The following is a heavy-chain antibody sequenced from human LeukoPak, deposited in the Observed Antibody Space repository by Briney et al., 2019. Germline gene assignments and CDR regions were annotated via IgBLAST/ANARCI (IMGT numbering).Heavy chain of an antibody. CDR2: ISGSGDST. CDR3: TKWSGFGDD. CDR1: GLTSSSNS. J-gene: IGHJ4*02. V-gene: IGHV3-23*01. Sequence: GGSLRLSCAASGLTSSSNSMTWVRQTPGKGLEWVSGISGSGDSTFYADSVKGRFTISRDNSRNTLYLQMSSLRPEDTAVYYCTKWSGFGDDWGQGTLVTVSS. D-gene: IGHD3-10*01.